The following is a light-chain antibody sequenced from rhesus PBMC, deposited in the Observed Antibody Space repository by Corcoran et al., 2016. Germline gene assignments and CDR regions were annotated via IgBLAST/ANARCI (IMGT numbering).Light chain of an antibody. CDR2: AAS. Sequence: DIQMTQSPSALTASAGDRVTIPCRASQNIYSNLAWYQQKPGKAPKLLIYAASSLQTGIPSRFSGSGSGTDFTLTISSLQPEDSAAYYCQHYYDNPLTFGEGTKVELK. CDR1: QNIYSN. CDR3: QHYYDNPLT. J-gene: IGKJ4*01. V-gene: IGKV1S12*01.